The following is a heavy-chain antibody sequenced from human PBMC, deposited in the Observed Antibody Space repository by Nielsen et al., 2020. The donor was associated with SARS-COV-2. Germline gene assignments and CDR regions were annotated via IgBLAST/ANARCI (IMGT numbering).Heavy chain of an antibody. J-gene: IGHJ6*02. D-gene: IGHD1-26*01. V-gene: IGHV3-30*18. Sequence: GGSLRLSCAASGFTFSTYAMHWVRQAPGKGLEWVAVISFDGTKKYYSDSVKGRFTISRDNAKNILNVQMNSLRAEDTAVYYCAKALGPFEFLVGVDFYGMDVWGQGATVTVSS. CDR1: GFTFSTYA. CDR3: AKALGPFEFLVGVDFYGMDV. CDR2: ISFDGTKK.